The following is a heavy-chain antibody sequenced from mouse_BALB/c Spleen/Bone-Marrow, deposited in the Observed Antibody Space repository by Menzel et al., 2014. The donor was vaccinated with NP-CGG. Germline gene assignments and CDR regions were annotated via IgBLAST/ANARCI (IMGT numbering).Heavy chain of an antibody. CDR3: ARSWDY. CDR2: ISYSGST. Sequence: EVQLQQSGPSLVKPSQTLSLTCSVTGDSIXSGYWNWIRKFPGNKLEYMGYISYSGSTYYNPSLKSRISITRDTSKNXYYLQLNSVTTEDTATYYCARSWDYWGQGTTLTVSS. J-gene: IGHJ2*01. CDR1: GDSIXSGY. V-gene: IGHV3-8*02.